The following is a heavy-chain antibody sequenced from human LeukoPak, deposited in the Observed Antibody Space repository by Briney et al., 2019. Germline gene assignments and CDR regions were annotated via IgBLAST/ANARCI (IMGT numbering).Heavy chain of an antibody. J-gene: IGHJ3*02. CDR2: INPNSGGT. CDR3: TSDRITGKPEAFDI. CDR1: GYTFTGYF. V-gene: IGHV1-2*02. D-gene: IGHD1-20*01. Sequence: GASVKVSCKASGYTFTGYFTHWVRQAPGQGLEWMGWINPNSGGTNYAQKFQGRVTMTKDTSINTAYMELSGLRSDDTAVYYCTSDRITGKPEAFDIWGQGTMVTVSS.